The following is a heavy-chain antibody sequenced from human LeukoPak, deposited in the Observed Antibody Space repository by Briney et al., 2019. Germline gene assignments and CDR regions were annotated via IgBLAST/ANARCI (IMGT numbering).Heavy chain of an antibody. CDR1: GYSIGSGYY. V-gene: IGHV4-38-2*02. CDR3: ARDGSSGYLSPFDY. Sequence: SETLSLTCTVSGYSIGSGYYWGWIRQPPGKGLEWIGSIHHSGSSYYNPSLKSRVTISVDTSKNQFSLRLSSVTAADTAVYYCARDGSSGYLSPFDYWGQGTLVTVSS. D-gene: IGHD3-22*01. J-gene: IGHJ4*02. CDR2: IHHSGSS.